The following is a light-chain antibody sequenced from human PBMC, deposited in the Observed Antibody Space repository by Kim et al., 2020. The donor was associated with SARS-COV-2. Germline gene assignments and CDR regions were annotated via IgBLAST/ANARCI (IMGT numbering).Light chain of an antibody. CDR2: LNSDGSH. J-gene: IGLJ2*01. CDR1: SGHSSYA. Sequence: QLVLTQSPSASASLGASVKLTCTLSSGHSSYAIAWHQQQPEKGPRYLMKLNSDGSHSKGDGIPDRFSGSSSGAERYLTISSLQPEDEADYYCQTWGTGIRGVFGGGTQLTVL. CDR3: QTWGTGIRGV. V-gene: IGLV4-69*01.